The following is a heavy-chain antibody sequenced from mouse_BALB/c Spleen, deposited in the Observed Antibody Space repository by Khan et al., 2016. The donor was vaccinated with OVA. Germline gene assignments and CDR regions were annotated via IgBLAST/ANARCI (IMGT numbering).Heavy chain of an antibody. Sequence: EVQLQESGTVLARPGASVKMSCKASGYTFTNYWMHWVKQRPGQGLEWIGTIFPGNSDTNYNQKFTGTAKLTAVTSTSTAYMELSSMTNEDSAVYYCARNGFGNYGIWDYWGQGTTLTVSS. CDR2: IFPGNSDT. CDR3: ARNGFGNYGIWDY. J-gene: IGHJ2*01. V-gene: IGHV1-5*01. CDR1: GYTFTNYW. D-gene: IGHD2-1*01.